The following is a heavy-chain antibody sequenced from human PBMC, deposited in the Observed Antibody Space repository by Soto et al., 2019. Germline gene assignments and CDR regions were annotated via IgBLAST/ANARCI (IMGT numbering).Heavy chain of an antibody. Sequence: GESLKISCKGSGYSFAGYWITWVRQEPGKGLEWMGRIDPSDSQTYYSPSFRGHVTISVTKSITTVFLQWSSLRASDTAMYYCARQIYDSDTGPNFQYYFDSWGQGTPVTVSS. D-gene: IGHD3-22*01. CDR1: GYSFAGYW. CDR3: ARQIYDSDTGPNFQYYFDS. CDR2: IDPSDSQT. J-gene: IGHJ4*02. V-gene: IGHV5-10-1*01.